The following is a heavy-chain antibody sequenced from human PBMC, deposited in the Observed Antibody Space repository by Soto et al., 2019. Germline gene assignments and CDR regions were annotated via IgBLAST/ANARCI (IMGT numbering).Heavy chain of an antibody. Sequence: GGSLRLSCAASEFTFINYAMSWVLQAPWKGLEWVSAISYGGGTTYYADSVKGRFTISRDNSKNTLYLQMNSLRAEDTAVYYCAKNPGYYYDSTGYHFDYWGQGTLVTVSS. CDR1: EFTFINYA. CDR3: AKNPGYYYDSTGYHFDY. J-gene: IGHJ4*02. CDR2: ISYGGGTT. D-gene: IGHD3-22*01. V-gene: IGHV3-23*01.